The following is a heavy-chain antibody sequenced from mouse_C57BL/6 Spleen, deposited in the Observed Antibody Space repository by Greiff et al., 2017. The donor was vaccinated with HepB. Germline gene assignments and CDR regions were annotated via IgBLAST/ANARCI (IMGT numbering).Heavy chain of an antibody. CDR3: ARVSGYYNAMDY. CDR1: GYTFTSYW. V-gene: IGHV1-53*01. Sequence: QVHVKQPGTELVKPGASVKLSCKASGYTFTSYWMHWVKQRPGQGLEWIGNINPSNGGTNYNEKFKSKATLTVDKSSSTAYMQLSSLTSEDSAVYYCARVSGYYNAMDYWGQGTSVTVSS. D-gene: IGHD2-2*01. J-gene: IGHJ4*01. CDR2: INPSNGGT.